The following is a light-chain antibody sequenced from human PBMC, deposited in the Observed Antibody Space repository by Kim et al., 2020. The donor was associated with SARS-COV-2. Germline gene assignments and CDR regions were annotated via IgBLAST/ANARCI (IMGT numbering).Light chain of an antibody. V-gene: IGKV3-20*01. CDR2: GAS. CDR3: QQYGSSPRMKYT. CDR1: QSVSSSY. Sequence: EIVLTQSPGTLSLSPGERATLSCRASQSVSSSYLAWYQQKPGQAPRLLIYGASSRATGIPDRFSGSGSGTDFTLTISRLEPEDFAVYYCQQYGSSPRMKYTFGQGTKLEI. J-gene: IGKJ2*01.